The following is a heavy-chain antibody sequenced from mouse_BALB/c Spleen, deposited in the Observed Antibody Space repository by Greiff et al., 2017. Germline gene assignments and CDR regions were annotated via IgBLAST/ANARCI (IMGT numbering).Heavy chain of an antibody. D-gene: IGHD1-1*02. CDR1: GFTFSSYA. CDR2: IISGGSYT. J-gene: IGHJ2*01. CDR3: ARPRYGYCFEY. Sequence: DVQLVESGGGLVKPGGSLKLSCAASGFTFSSYAMSWVRQTPEKRLEWVATIISGGSYTYYPDSVKGRFTVSRDKAKNTLYLQMSSLRSEDTAMYYCARPRYGYCFEYWGQGTTLTVSS. V-gene: IGHV5-9-3*01.